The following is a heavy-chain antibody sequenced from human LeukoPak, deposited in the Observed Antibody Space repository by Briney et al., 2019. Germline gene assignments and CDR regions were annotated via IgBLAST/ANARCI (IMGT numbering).Heavy chain of an antibody. CDR1: GYTFTGYY. Sequence: GASVKVSCKASGYTFTGYYMHWVRQAPGQGLEWMGWINPNSGGTNYAQKFQGRVTMTRDTSISTAYMELSRLRSEDTAVYYCARDYQHEGATSYYYYGMDVWGQGTTVTVSS. D-gene: IGHD1-26*01. CDR3: ARDYQHEGATSYYYYGMDV. CDR2: INPNSGGT. V-gene: IGHV1-2*02. J-gene: IGHJ6*02.